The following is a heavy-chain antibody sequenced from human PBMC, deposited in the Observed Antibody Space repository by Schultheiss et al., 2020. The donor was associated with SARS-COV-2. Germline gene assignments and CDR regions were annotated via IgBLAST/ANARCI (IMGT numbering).Heavy chain of an antibody. CDR1: GFTFSSYA. D-gene: IGHD6-6*01. CDR3: ASLYVTSSVAWFDP. V-gene: IGHV3-30*07. CDR2: ISYDGNNK. J-gene: IGHJ5*02. Sequence: GGSLRLSCAASGFTFSSYAMHWVRQAPGKGLEWVAVISYDGNNKYYADSVKGRFTISRDNSKNTLYLQMNTLSAEDTAIYYCASLYVTSSVAWFDPWGQGTLVTVSS.